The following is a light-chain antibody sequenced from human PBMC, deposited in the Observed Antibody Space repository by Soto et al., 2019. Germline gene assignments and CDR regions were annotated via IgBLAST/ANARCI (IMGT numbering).Light chain of an antibody. CDR2: TAS. J-gene: IGKJ2*01. Sequence: DIQLTQSPSSLSASVGDRVTITCRASQSITTYFNWHQQRPGKSPKIVIYTASNLQSGVPSRFSGSGSGTDFTLTISSLQPEDFATYYCQQSYGTPYTFGQGTKLELK. CDR1: QSITTY. V-gene: IGKV1-39*01. CDR3: QQSYGTPYT.